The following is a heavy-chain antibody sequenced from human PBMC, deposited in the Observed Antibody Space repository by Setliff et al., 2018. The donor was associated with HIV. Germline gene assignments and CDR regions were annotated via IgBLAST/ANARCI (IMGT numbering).Heavy chain of an antibody. CDR1: GGSISTSNW. CDR3: ARKGSSSRSQEHYYDF. J-gene: IGHJ4*02. CDR2: IYYSGST. V-gene: IGHV4-28*06. D-gene: IGHD6-13*01. Sequence: PSETLSLTCTVSGGSISTSNWWGWIRQTPGKGLEGSGYIYYSGSTNYNPSLKSRVTMSLDTSKNQSYLKLNSVTALDTAVYYCARKGSSSRSQEHYYDFWGQGTLVTVSS.